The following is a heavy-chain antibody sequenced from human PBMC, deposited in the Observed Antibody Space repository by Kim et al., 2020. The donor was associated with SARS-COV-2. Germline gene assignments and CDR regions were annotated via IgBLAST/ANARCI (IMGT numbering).Heavy chain of an antibody. CDR2: INPSGGST. CDR3: ARGSYSSGWTGGYYYYYGMDV. V-gene: IGHV1-46*01. CDR1: GYTFTSYY. J-gene: IGHJ6*02. D-gene: IGHD6-19*01. Sequence: ASVKVSCKASGYTFTSYYMHWVRQAPGQGLEWMGIINPSGGSTSYAQKFQGRVTMTRDTSTSTVYMELSSLRSEDTAVYYCARGSYSSGWTGGYYYYYGMDVWGQGTTVTVSS.